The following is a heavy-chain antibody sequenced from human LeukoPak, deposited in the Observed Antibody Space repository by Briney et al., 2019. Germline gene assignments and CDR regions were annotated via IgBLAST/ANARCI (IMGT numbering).Heavy chain of an antibody. CDR3: ARGITYYDFWSGYYRGMDV. CDR2: ISSSSSYI. Sequence: GGSLRLSCAASGFTFSSYSMNWVRQAPGKGLEWVSSISSSSSYIYYADSVKGRFTISRDNSKNTLYLHMNSLRAEDTAVYYCARGITYYDFWSGYYRGMDVWGQGTTVTVSS. V-gene: IGHV3-21*01. J-gene: IGHJ6*02. D-gene: IGHD3-3*01. CDR1: GFTFSSYS.